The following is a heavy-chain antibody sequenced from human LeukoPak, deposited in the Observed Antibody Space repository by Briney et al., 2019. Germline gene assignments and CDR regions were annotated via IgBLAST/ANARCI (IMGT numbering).Heavy chain of an antibody. CDR1: GFTLRSYE. CDR3: ARNGYNFDY. Sequence: GGSLRLSCAASGFTLRSYEMNWVRQAPGKGLEWVSYISTSGSTIYYADSVKGRFTISRDNAKNSLYLQMNSLRAEDTAVYYCARNGYNFDYWGQGTLVTVSS. V-gene: IGHV3-48*03. J-gene: IGHJ4*02. D-gene: IGHD5-24*01. CDR2: ISTSGSTI.